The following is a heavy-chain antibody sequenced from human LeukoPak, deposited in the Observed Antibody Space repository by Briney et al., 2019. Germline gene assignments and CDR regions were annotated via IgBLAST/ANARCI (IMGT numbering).Heavy chain of an antibody. D-gene: IGHD6-13*01. Sequence: QPGGSLRLSCAASGFTFSSYAVHWVRQAPGKGLEWVAVISYDGSNKYYADSVKGRFTISRDSSKNTLYLQMNSLRAEDTAVYYCARMRNIPAAGRAGNFDYWGQGTLVTVSS. J-gene: IGHJ4*02. V-gene: IGHV3-30*14. CDR2: ISYDGSNK. CDR1: GFTFSSYA. CDR3: ARMRNIPAAGRAGNFDY.